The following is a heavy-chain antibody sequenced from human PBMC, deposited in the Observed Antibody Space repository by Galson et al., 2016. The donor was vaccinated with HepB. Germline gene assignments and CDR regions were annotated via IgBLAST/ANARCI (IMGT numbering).Heavy chain of an antibody. V-gene: IGHV5-51*01. D-gene: IGHD6-19*01. CDR3: VRRQLAGAGRGGHFDT. CDR1: GYRFAGYW. CDR2: TSTSYSQT. Sequence: QSGAEVTKPGESLKISCQGSGYRFAGYWIAWVRQMPGKGLEWMGITSTSYSQTFYSPRFEGQVTISTDTSIDTAYLEWSDLRSSDTAIYYCVRRQLAGAGRGGHFDTWGQGTLVTVSS. J-gene: IGHJ4*02.